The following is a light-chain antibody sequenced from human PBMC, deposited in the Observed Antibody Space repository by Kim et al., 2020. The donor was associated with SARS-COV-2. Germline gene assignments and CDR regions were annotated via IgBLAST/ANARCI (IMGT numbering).Light chain of an antibody. Sequence: DIHMTQSPSSLSASVGDRVTITCQASQDINKYLNWYQLKPGKAPKLLIYDASNLETGVPSRFSGSGSGTDFTLSISSLQAEDIANYYCQQFDDLPLTFGGGTKLEI. CDR3: QQFDDLPLT. CDR2: DAS. V-gene: IGKV1-33*01. CDR1: QDINKY. J-gene: IGKJ4*01.